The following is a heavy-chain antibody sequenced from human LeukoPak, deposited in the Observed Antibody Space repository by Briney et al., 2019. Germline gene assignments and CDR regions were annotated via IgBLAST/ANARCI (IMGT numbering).Heavy chain of an antibody. J-gene: IGHJ3*02. Sequence: SVKPSCKASRGTFSSYAISSVRQAPRQGRGGWGRIIPILGIASYSQKLQRRVTITADKSTSTAYVELSSLRSEDTAVYYCAREEGYYDGTDAFDIWGQGTMVTVSS. CDR2: IIPILGIA. D-gene: IGHD3-22*01. CDR1: RGTFSSYA. V-gene: IGHV1-69*04. CDR3: AREEGYYDGTDAFDI.